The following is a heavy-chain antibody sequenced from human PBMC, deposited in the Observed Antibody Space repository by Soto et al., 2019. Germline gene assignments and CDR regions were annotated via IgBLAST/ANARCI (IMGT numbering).Heavy chain of an antibody. CDR3: ARHFVAVVIKGWGY. Sequence: TSETLSLTCTVSGGSISSDDYYWDWLRQPPGKGLEWIGTTYYNGNAYYNPSLKSRVSMSVDTSKNQFSLKLVSVTAADTAVYYCARHFVAVVIKGWGYWGQGTLVTVSS. D-gene: IGHD3-10*01. V-gene: IGHV4-39*01. CDR1: GGSISSDDYY. CDR2: TYYNGNA. J-gene: IGHJ4*02.